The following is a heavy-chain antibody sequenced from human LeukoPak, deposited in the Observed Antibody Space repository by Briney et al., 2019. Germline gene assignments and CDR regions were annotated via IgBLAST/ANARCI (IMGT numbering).Heavy chain of an antibody. V-gene: IGHV3-30*18. CDR3: AKDKAYYYYYMDV. CDR1: GFTFSSYG. J-gene: IGHJ6*03. CDR2: ISYDGSDK. Sequence: GGSLRLSCAASGFTFSSYGMHWVHHAPGKGLEWVAIISYDGSDKYYADSVKGRFTISRDNSKNTLYLQMNSLRAEDTAVYYCAKDKAYYYYYMDVWGKGTTVTVSS.